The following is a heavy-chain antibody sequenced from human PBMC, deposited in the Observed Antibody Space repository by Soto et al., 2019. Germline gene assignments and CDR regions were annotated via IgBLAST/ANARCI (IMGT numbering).Heavy chain of an antibody. Sequence: EVQLVESGGGLVKPGGSLRLSCTASAFTFSTYTMHWVRQAPGKGLEWVSSISSSSSYIYYADSLKGRLTISRDNAKNSLYLQMNSLRGEDTAVYYCTRDQNDRRDEGYHPFGFDIWGQGTIVTVSS. CDR2: ISSSSSYI. CDR1: AFTFSTYT. CDR3: TRDQNDRRDEGYHPFGFDI. J-gene: IGHJ3*02. D-gene: IGHD3-16*01. V-gene: IGHV3-21*01.